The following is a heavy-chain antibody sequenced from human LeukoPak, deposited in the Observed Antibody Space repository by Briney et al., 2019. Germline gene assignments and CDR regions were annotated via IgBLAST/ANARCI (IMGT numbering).Heavy chain of an antibody. J-gene: IGHJ4*02. Sequence: GGSLRLSCAASGFTFSSYEMNWVRQAPGKGLEWVSYISSSGSTIYYADSVKGRFTISRDNSKNTLYLQMNSLRAGDTAVYYCAKLFLDAAGRGYFDYWGQGTLVTVSS. CDR2: ISSSGSTI. V-gene: IGHV3-48*03. CDR3: AKLFLDAAGRGYFDY. D-gene: IGHD1-14*01. CDR1: GFTFSSYE.